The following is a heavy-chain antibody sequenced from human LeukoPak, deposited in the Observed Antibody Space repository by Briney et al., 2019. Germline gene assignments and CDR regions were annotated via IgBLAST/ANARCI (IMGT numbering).Heavy chain of an antibody. CDR3: ARVHSDSRGYYQHDY. Sequence: GGSLRLSCAASGFTVSINYMSWVRQAPGKGLEWVSLTYSGGSTYYADSVKGRFTISRDNSKNTLYLQMNSLRAEDTAVYFCARVHSDSRGYYQHDYWGQGTLVTVSS. V-gene: IGHV3-66*01. J-gene: IGHJ4*02. D-gene: IGHD3-22*01. CDR2: TYSGGST. CDR1: GFTVSINY.